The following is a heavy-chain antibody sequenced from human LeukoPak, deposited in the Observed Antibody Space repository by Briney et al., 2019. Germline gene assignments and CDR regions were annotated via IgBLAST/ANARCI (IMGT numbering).Heavy chain of an antibody. D-gene: IGHD6-13*01. CDR2: ISYSSSYI. V-gene: IGHV3-21*01. CDR1: GFTFSTYS. J-gene: IGHJ4*02. CDR3: ARVSTPPTIAAGYFDY. Sequence: GGSLRLSCAASGFTFSTYSMNWVRQAPGKGLEWVSSISYSSSYIYYADSVKGRFTISRDNAKSSLYLQMNTLRAEDTAVYYCARVSTPPTIAAGYFDYWGQGTLVTVSS.